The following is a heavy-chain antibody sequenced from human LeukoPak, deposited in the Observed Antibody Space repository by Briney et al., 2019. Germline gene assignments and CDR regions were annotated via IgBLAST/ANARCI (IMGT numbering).Heavy chain of an antibody. J-gene: IGHJ6*03. CDR2: IGPSDSPK. V-gene: IGHV3-48*03. D-gene: IGHD3-3*01. CDR1: GFLFSTYE. Sequence: GGSLRLSCAASGFLFSTYEMNWVRQAPGKGLEWVSYIGPSDSPKFYEDSVKGRFTISRDNAKNSLYLQMNSLRAEDTAVYYCARGPDPYYDFWSGYYTYYYYYYMDVWGKGTTVTVSS. CDR3: ARGPDPYYDFWSGYYTYYYYYYMDV.